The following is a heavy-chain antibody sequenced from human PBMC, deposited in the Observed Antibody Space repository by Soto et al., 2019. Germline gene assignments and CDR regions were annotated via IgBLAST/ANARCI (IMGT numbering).Heavy chain of an antibody. V-gene: IGHV1-46*01. CDR1: GYTFTSYY. CDR2: INPSGGST. CDR3: ARDWGVVIIQRWFNP. D-gene: IGHD3-3*01. J-gene: IGHJ5*02. Sequence: ASVKVSCMASGYTFTSYYMHWERQAPAQGLEWMGIINPSGGSTSYAQKFQGRVTMTRDTSTSTVYMELSSLRSEDTAVYYCARDWGVVIIQRWFNPWGEGALVTVAS.